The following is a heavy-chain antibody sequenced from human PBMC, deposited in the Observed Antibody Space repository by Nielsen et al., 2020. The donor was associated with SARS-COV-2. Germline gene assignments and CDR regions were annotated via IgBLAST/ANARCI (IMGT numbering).Heavy chain of an antibody. CDR2: IYYSGST. V-gene: IGHV4-30-4*01. CDR1: GGSISSGDYY. Sequence: SETLSLTCTVSGGSISSGDYYWSWIRQPPGKGLEWIGYIYYSGSTYYNPSLKSRVTISVDTSKNQFSLKLSSVTAADTALYYCARTTMVRGTRSLSFDYWGQGTLVTVSS. CDR3: ARTTMVRGTRSLSFDY. J-gene: IGHJ4*02. D-gene: IGHD3-10*01.